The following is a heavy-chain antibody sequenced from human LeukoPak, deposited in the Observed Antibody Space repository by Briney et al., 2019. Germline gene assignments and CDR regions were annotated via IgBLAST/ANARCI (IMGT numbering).Heavy chain of an antibody. V-gene: IGHV1-2*02. CDR2: INPDSGGT. CDR3: TREARAGNRFDP. D-gene: IGHD5-12*01. J-gene: IGHJ5*02. Sequence: ASVKVSCKASGYSFSDYYIHWLRQAPGQGLEWMGWINPDSGGTNYAQKFQGRVTMTRDRSITTVYMELSRLRSDDTAVFYCTREARAGNRFDPWGQGTPVTVSS. CDR1: GYSFSDYY.